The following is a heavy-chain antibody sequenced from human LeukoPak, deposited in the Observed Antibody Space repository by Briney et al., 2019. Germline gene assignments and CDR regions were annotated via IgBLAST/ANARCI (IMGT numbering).Heavy chain of an antibody. Sequence: GRSLRLSCAASGFTFSSYGMHWVRQAPGKGLEWVAVISYDGSNKYYADSVKGRFTISRDNSKNTLYLQMNSLRAEDTAVYYCAKDEGQYSSSWGIDYWGQGTLVTVSS. J-gene: IGHJ4*02. CDR3: AKDEGQYSSSWGIDY. D-gene: IGHD6-13*01. V-gene: IGHV3-30*18. CDR1: GFTFSSYG. CDR2: ISYDGSNK.